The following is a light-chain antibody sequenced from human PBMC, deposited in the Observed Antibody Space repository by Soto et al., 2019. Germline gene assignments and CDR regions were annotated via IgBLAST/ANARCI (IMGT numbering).Light chain of an antibody. V-gene: IGLV2-11*01. CDR2: DVT. CDR1: SSDVGGYDY. Sequence: QSALTQPPSVSGSPGQSVTISCIGTSSDVGGYDYVSWYQQHPGKAPKLVIYDVTKRPSGVPDRFSGSKSGNTASLTSSGLQAEDEADYYCCSYAGTYANYVFGTGTKLTVL. CDR3: CSYAGTYANYV. J-gene: IGLJ1*01.